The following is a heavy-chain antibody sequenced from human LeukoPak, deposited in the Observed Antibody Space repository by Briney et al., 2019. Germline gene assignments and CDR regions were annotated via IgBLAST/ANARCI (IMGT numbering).Heavy chain of an antibody. Sequence: GRSLRLSCAASGFTFSSYAMHWVRQAPGNGLEWVAVISYDGSNKYYADSVKGRFTISRDNSKNTLYLQMNSLRAEDTAVYYCARMTTVTRKYYYYGMDVWGQGTTVTVSS. CDR3: ARMTTVTRKYYYYGMDV. D-gene: IGHD4-17*01. CDR1: GFTFSSYA. J-gene: IGHJ6*02. CDR2: ISYDGSNK. V-gene: IGHV3-30*14.